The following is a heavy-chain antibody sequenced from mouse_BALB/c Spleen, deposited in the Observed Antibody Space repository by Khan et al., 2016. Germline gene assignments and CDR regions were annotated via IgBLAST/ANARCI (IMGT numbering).Heavy chain of an antibody. Sequence: EVQLQESGGGLVQPGGSMKLSCVASGFTYSDAWMDWVRQSPATGLEWVAEIKTKANNHATYYAESVQGRFTISRDDSKSNVYLQMNRLRAEDTGIYYCIRNYVAYWGQGTLVTVSA. J-gene: IGHJ3*01. CDR2: IKTKANNHAT. CDR1: GFTYSDAW. V-gene: IGHV6-6*01. CDR3: IRNYVAY. D-gene: IGHD1-1*01.